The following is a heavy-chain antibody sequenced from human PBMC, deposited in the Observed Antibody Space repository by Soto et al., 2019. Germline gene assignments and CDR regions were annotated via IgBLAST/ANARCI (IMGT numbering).Heavy chain of an antibody. D-gene: IGHD6-13*01. Sequence: GESLKISCQASGYSFSSSWIGWVRQMPGKGLAWMGIIDPNDSQTIYSPSFQGQVTISADKSIDTAYLQWSSLKTSDTAMYYCARHAGNSWKGDYFDYWGQGALVTVS. CDR2: IDPNDSQT. J-gene: IGHJ4*02. CDR1: GYSFSSSW. V-gene: IGHV5-51*01. CDR3: ARHAGNSWKGDYFDY.